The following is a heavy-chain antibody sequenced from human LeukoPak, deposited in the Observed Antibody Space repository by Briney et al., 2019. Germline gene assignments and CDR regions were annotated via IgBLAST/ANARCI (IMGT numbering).Heavy chain of an antibody. Sequence: GGSLRLSCTVSGFTVSSNSMSWVRQAPGKGLEWVSFIYSDNTHYSDSVKGRFTISRDNSKNTLYLQMNSLRAEDTAVYYCARDPINIATAGNGFDYWGQGTLVTVSS. CDR2: IYSDNT. CDR1: GFTVSSNS. D-gene: IGHD6-13*01. V-gene: IGHV3-53*01. J-gene: IGHJ4*02. CDR3: ARDPINIATAGNGFDY.